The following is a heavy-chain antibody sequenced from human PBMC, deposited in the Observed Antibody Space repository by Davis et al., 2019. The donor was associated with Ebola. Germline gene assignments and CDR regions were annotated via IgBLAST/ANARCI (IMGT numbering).Heavy chain of an antibody. V-gene: IGHV3-48*01. J-gene: IGHJ6*04. CDR3: AKSGLSFGVVKYHYGMDV. CDR2: ISSSGSTI. Sequence: GESLKISCAASGFTFSTYTMTWVRQAPGKGLEWVSYISSSGSTIYYADSVKGRFTISRDNSKKTLYLQMNSLRAEDTAVYYCAKSGLSFGVVKYHYGMDVWGKGTTVTVSS. CDR1: GFTFSTYT. D-gene: IGHD3-3*01.